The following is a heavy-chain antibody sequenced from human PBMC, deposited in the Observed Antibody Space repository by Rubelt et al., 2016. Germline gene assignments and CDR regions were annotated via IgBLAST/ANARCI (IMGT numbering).Heavy chain of an antibody. J-gene: IGHJ4*02. D-gene: IGHD3-3*01. Sequence: EVQLVESGGGLVQPGGSLRLSCVASGFTFTNAWMTWVRQAPGKGLEWVGRIKSSSDGGTPDYAAPVKGRVNISRDDSKNTLYLQMNSLKTEDTAVYYCSSDITISGVDVLNWGQGTLVTVSS. CDR3: SSDITISGVDVLN. CDR1: GFTFTNAW. V-gene: IGHV3-15*01. CDR2: IKSSSDGGTP.